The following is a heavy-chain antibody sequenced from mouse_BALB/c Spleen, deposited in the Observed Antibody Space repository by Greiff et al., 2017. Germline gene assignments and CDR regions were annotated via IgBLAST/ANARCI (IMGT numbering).Heavy chain of an antibody. CDR3: VRGNYYFDY. Sequence: VQRVESGPGLVAPSQSLSITCTVSGFSLTSYDISWIRQPPGKGLEWLGVIWTGGGTNYNSAFMSRLSISKDNSKSQVFLKMNSLQTDDTAIYYCVRGNYYFDYWGQGTTLTVSS. V-gene: IGHV2-9-2*01. CDR2: IWTGGGT. CDR1: GFSLTSYD. J-gene: IGHJ2*01. D-gene: IGHD2-1*01.